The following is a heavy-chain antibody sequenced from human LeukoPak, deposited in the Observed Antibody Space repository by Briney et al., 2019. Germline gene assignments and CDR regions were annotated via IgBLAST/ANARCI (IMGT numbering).Heavy chain of an antibody. CDR1: GYTVTSYA. V-gene: IGHV7-4-1*02. Sequence: ASVKVSCKASGYTVTSYAMNRVRQAPGQWLEWMGCSNTNTGNPTYARGFTGRFVFSLDTSVSTAYLQISSLKAEDTAVYYCARVGCSSTSCRYEPYLDYWGQGTLVTVSS. J-gene: IGHJ4*02. CDR2: SNTNTGNP. D-gene: IGHD2-2*01. CDR3: ARVGCSSTSCRYEPYLDY.